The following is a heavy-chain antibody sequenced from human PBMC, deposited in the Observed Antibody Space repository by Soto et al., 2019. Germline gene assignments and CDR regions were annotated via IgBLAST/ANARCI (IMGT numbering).Heavy chain of an antibody. CDR1: GGSVSSGSYY. CDR2: IDHSGST. Sequence: SETLSLTCTVSGGSVSSGSYYWSWIRQPPGKGLEWIGEIDHSGSTNYNPSLKSRVTISRDNAKNSLYLQMNSLRAEDTAVYYCARSDINTVTTLPFDYWGQGTLVTVSS. J-gene: IGHJ4*02. V-gene: IGHV4-61*01. CDR3: ARSDINTVTTLPFDY. D-gene: IGHD4-17*01.